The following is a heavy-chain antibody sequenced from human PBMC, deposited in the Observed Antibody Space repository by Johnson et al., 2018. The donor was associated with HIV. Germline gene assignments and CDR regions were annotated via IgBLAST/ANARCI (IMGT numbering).Heavy chain of an antibody. CDR2: ISYDGSTK. Sequence: QVQLVESGGGVVQPGRSLRLSCAASGFTFSNYAIHWVRQAPGKGLEWVAVISYDGSTKYYADPVKGRFTISRDNSKNTMYLQMNSLRGEDTAVYYCATQVDTVMLIGSNAFDIWGQGTMVTVSS. J-gene: IGHJ3*02. D-gene: IGHD5-18*01. CDR3: ATQVDTVMLIGSNAFDI. V-gene: IGHV3-30*03. CDR1: GFTFSNYA.